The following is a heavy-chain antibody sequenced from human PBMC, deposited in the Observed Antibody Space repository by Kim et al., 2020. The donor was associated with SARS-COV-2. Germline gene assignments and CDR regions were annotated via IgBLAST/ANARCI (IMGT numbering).Heavy chain of an antibody. Sequence: SQTLSLTCAVYGGSFSGYYWSWIRQPPGKGLEWIGEINHSGSTNYNPSLKSRVTISVDTSKNQFSLKLSSVTAADTAVYYCARGLMYYDFWSGYHHSGWF. J-gene: IGHJ5*01. V-gene: IGHV4-34*01. CDR3: ARGLMYYDFWSGYHHSGWF. D-gene: IGHD3-3*01. CDR2: INHSGST. CDR1: GGSFSGYY.